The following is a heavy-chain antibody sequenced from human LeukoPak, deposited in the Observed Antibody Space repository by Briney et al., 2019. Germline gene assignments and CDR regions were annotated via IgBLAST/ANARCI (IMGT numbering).Heavy chain of an antibody. CDR3: ARGFGELSVVSYYYGLDV. V-gene: IGHV4-34*01. J-gene: IGHJ6*02. CDR1: GGSFSGYY. Sequence: SETLSLTCAAYGGSFSGYYWSWIRQAPGGGLEWIGEVNHSGTTNYNPSLKSRVTMSVDKSKNQFSLKLSSVTAADSAVYYCARGFGELSVVSYYYGLDVWGQGTTVTVS. D-gene: IGHD3-10*01. CDR2: VNHSGTT.